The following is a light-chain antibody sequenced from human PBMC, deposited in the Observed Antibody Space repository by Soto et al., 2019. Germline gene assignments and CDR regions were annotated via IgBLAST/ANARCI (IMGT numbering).Light chain of an antibody. CDR2: AAS. V-gene: IGKV1-39*01. CDR1: QSISSY. CDR3: QPSYSTPLT. J-gene: IGKJ3*01. Sequence: DIQMTQSPSSLSASVGDRVTITCRASQSISSYLNWYQQKPGKAPKLLIYAASSLQSGVPSRFSGSGSGTDFTLTISSLQPEDFATYYCQPSYSTPLTFGPGTKGDIK.